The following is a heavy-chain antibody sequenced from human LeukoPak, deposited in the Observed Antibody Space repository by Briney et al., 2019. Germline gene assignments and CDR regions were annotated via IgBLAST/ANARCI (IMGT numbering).Heavy chain of an antibody. V-gene: IGHV3-21*01. CDR2: ISSSSGYI. CDR1: GFTFSSYS. Sequence: GGSLRLSCAASGFTFSSYSMNWVRQAPGKGLEWVSSISSSSGYIYYADSVKGRFTISRDNAKNSLYLQMNSLRAEDTAVYYCARDATLYSSSWYSSPAYYFDYWGQGTLVTVSS. CDR3: ARDATLYSSSWYSSPAYYFDY. J-gene: IGHJ4*02. D-gene: IGHD6-13*01.